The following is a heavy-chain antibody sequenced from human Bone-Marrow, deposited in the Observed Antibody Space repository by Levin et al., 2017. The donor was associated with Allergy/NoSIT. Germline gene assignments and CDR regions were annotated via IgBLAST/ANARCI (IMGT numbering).Heavy chain of an antibody. Sequence: GESLKISCAASGFTFSDHYMDWVRQAPGKGLEWVGRTRNKANSYTTEYAASVKGRFTISRDDSKNSLYLQMNSLKTEDTAVYYCARAVPDYDFWSGYNYYYMDVWGKGTTVTVSS. CDR3: ARAVPDYDFWSGYNYYYMDV. CDR2: TRNKANSYTT. V-gene: IGHV3-72*01. J-gene: IGHJ6*03. D-gene: IGHD3-3*01. CDR1: GFTFSDHY.